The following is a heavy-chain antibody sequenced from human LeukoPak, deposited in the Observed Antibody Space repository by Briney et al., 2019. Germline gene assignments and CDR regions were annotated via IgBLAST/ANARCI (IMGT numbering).Heavy chain of an antibody. Sequence: PGTSLRLSCAASAFTFRTYAMHWVRQAPDKGLEWVAVISYDGSNKKYAGSVKGRFTISRDNSKNTLYVQMNSLRAEDTAVYYCARSRTYSSSSRYYYYYMDVWGKGTTVTVSS. J-gene: IGHJ6*03. CDR1: AFTFRTYA. V-gene: IGHV3-30*04. CDR3: ARSRTYSSSSRYYYYYMDV. D-gene: IGHD6-6*01. CDR2: ISYDGSNK.